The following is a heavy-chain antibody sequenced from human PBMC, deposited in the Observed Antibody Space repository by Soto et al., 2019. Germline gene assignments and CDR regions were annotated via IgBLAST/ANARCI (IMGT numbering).Heavy chain of an antibody. CDR3: ASRVGATSFDFDY. Sequence: QVQLVQSGAEVKKPGASVKVSCKASGYTFTSYDVNWVRLAPGQGLEWMGWMNPNSGSTDYAQKFQGRVTMTRNIYISTAYMELSSLSSEDTAVYYCASRVGATSFDFDYWGQGTLVTVSS. V-gene: IGHV1-8*01. D-gene: IGHD1-26*01. CDR2: MNPNSGST. J-gene: IGHJ4*02. CDR1: GYTFTSYD.